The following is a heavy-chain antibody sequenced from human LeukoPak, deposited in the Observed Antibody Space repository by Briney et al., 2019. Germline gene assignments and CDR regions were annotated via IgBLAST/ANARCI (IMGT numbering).Heavy chain of an antibody. CDR1: GYTFTSYG. CDR2: ISAYNGNT. J-gene: IGHJ6*03. Sequence: ASVKVPCKASGYTFTSYGISWVRQAPGQGLEWIGWISAYNGNTNYAQKLQGRVTMATDTSTSTAYMELRSLRSDDTAVYYCARVFTIFGVVRQDYMDVWGKGTTVTVSS. CDR3: ARVFTIFGVVRQDYMDV. D-gene: IGHD3-3*01. V-gene: IGHV1-18*01.